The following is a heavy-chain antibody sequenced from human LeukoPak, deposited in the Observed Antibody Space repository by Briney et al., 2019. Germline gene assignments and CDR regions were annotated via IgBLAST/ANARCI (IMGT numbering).Heavy chain of an antibody. CDR3: VKDVSRYSGYDSTFDY. Sequence: GGSLRLSCSASGFTFSSYAMHWVGQAPGKGLEYVSAISSNGGSTYYADSVKGRFTISRDNSKNTLYLQMSSLRAEDTAVYYCVKDVSRYSGYDSTFDYWGQGTLVTVSS. V-gene: IGHV3-64D*06. J-gene: IGHJ4*02. D-gene: IGHD5-12*01. CDR2: ISSNGGST. CDR1: GFTFSSYA.